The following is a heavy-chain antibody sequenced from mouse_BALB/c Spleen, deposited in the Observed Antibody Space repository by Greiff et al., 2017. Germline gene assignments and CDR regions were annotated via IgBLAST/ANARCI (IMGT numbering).Heavy chain of an antibody. CDR1: GDSITSGY. Sequence: EVKLQESGPSLVKPSQTLSLTCSVTGDSITSGYWNWIRKFPGNKLEYMGYISYSGSTYYNPSLKSRISITRDTSKNQYYLQLNSVTTEDTATYYCARYDDYDGYFDVWGAGTTVTVAS. J-gene: IGHJ1*01. CDR2: ISYSGST. D-gene: IGHD2-4*01. CDR3: ARYDDYDGYFDV. V-gene: IGHV3-8*02.